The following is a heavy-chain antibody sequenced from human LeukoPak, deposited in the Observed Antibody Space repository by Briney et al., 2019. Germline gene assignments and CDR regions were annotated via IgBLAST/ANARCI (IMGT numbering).Heavy chain of an antibody. Sequence: GGSLRLSCAASGFTFSSYEMNWVRQAPGKGLEWVSYISSSGSTIYYADSVKGRFTISRDNAKNSLYLQMHSLRAEDTAVYYCARAKRNPFDIWGQGTMVTVSS. CDR1: GFTFSSYE. D-gene: IGHD2/OR15-2a*01. CDR3: ARAKRNPFDI. J-gene: IGHJ3*02. V-gene: IGHV3-48*03. CDR2: ISSSGSTI.